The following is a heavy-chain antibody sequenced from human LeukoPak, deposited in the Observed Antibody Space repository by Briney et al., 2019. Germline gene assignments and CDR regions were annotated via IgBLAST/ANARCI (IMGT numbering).Heavy chain of an antibody. V-gene: IGHV3-48*02. CDR3: ARARASGRSGFDY. Sequence: GGSLRLSCVASGLTVSSYSMNWVRQAPGKGLEWVSYISSSSSTIYYADSVKGRSTISRDNAKNSLDLQMNSLRDEDTAVYYCARARASGRSGFDYWGQGTLVTVSS. D-gene: IGHD2-15*01. CDR2: ISSSSSTI. J-gene: IGHJ4*02. CDR1: GLTVSSYS.